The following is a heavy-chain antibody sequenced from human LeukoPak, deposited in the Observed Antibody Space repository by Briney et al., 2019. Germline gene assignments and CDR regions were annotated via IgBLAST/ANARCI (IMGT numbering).Heavy chain of an antibody. J-gene: IGHJ4*02. Sequence: GGSLRLSCAASGFPFSAYAMTWVRQAPGKGPEWVSSISPQGTTCYADSVKGRFTVSRDNSRNTLFLQMGSLRADDMAVYYCAKPRVDSGTGSSYGHGLDFWGQGTLVTVSS. V-gene: IGHV3-23*01. CDR2: ISPQGTT. CDR1: GFPFSAYA. CDR3: AKPRVDSGTGSSYGHGLDF. D-gene: IGHD5-18*01.